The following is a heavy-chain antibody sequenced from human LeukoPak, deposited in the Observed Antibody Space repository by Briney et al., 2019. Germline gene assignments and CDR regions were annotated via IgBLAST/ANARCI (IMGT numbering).Heavy chain of an antibody. CDR2: ISYDGSNK. Sequence: GGSLRLSCAASGFTFSSYAMHWVRQAPGKGLEWVAVISYDGSNKYYADSVKGRFTISRDNSKNTLYLQMNSLRAEDTAVYYCARDRGYDSSGYFYYYYGMDVWGQGTTVTVSS. CDR1: GFTFSSYA. CDR3: ARDRGYDSSGYFYYYYGMDV. D-gene: IGHD3-22*01. J-gene: IGHJ6*02. V-gene: IGHV3-30-3*01.